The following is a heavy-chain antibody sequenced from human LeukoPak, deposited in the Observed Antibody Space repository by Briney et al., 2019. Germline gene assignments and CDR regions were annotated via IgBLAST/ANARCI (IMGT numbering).Heavy chain of an antibody. CDR3: AREPAGLFFDANGYLDL. J-gene: IGHJ4*02. D-gene: IGHD3/OR15-3a*01. CDR1: GFSLRKYE. V-gene: IGHV3-48*03. CDR2: MRSESTAI. Sequence: GGSLRLSCSASGFSLRKYEMNWVRQAPGKGLEWISYMRSESTAIYYSDSVEGRFTMSRDNAKNSVHLQMTRLRADDTALYFCAREPAGLFFDANGYLDLWGQGVLVTVSS.